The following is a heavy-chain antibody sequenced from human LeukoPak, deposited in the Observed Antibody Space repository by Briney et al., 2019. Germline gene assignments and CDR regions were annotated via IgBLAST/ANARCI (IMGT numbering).Heavy chain of an antibody. CDR1: GNSFTSYW. J-gene: IGHJ3*02. Sequence: GESLKISCKDSGNSFTSYWIGWVRQMPGKGLEWMGIIYPGDSDTRYSPSFQGQVTISADKSISTAYLQWSSLKASDTAMYYCARQRSYYDSSGYYYAFDIWGQGTMVTVSS. CDR3: ARQRSYYDSSGYYYAFDI. D-gene: IGHD3-22*01. CDR2: IYPGDSDT. V-gene: IGHV5-51*01.